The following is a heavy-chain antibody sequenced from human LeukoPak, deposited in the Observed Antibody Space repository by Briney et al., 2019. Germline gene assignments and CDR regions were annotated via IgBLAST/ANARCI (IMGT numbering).Heavy chain of an antibody. D-gene: IGHD4-17*01. CDR3: ARVSFVTVTTYCYFDL. J-gene: IGHJ2*01. CDR2: IYYSGST. Sequence: SETLSLTCTVSGGSISSYYWSWIRQPPGKGLELIGYIYYSGSTNYNPSLKSRVTISVDTSKNQFSLKLSSVTAADTAVYYCARVSFVTVTTYCYFDLWGRGTLVTVSS. V-gene: IGHV4-59*01. CDR1: GGSISSYY.